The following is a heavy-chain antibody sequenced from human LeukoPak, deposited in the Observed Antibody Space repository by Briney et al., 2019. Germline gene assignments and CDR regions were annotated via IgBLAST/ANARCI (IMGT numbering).Heavy chain of an antibody. J-gene: IGHJ2*01. CDR3: ARDREGSYWYFDL. V-gene: IGHV4-34*01. Sequence: KPSETLSLTCAVYGGSFSGYYWSWIRQPPGKGLEWIGEINHSGSTNYNPSLKSRVTISVDTSKNQFSLKLSSVTAADTAVYYCARDREGSYWYFDLWGRGTLVTVSS. D-gene: IGHD5-24*01. CDR2: INHSGST. CDR1: GGSFSGYY.